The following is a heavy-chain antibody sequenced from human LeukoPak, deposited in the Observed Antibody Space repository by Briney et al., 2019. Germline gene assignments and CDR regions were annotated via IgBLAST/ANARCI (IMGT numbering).Heavy chain of an antibody. CDR1: GGTFSSYA. V-gene: IGHV1-69*01. CDR2: IIPIFGTA. Sequence: SVKVSCKASGGTFSSYAISWVRQAPGQGLEWMGGIIPIFGTANYAQKFQGRVTITADESTSTAYMELSSLRSEDTAVYYCARSSITIFGVARGPNWFDPWGQGTLVTVSS. J-gene: IGHJ5*02. D-gene: IGHD3-3*01. CDR3: ARSSITIFGVARGPNWFDP.